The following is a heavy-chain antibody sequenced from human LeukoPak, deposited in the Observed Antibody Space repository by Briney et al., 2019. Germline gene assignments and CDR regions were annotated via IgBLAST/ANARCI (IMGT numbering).Heavy chain of an antibody. CDR3: ARAFGDNDAFEI. CDR1: GCTFTSYY. D-gene: IGHD4-17*01. J-gene: IGHJ3*02. CDR2: INPGGGST. V-gene: IGHV1-46*01. Sequence: GASVKVSCKASGCTFTSYYMHWVRQAPGQGLEWMGIINPGGGSTSYAQKFQGRVTMTRDTSTSTVYMEVSSLRSEDTAVYYCARAFGDNDAFEIWGQGTMVTVSS.